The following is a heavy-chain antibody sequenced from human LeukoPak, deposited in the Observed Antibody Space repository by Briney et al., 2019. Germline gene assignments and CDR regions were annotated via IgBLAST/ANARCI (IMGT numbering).Heavy chain of an antibody. Sequence: RSSETLSLTCTVSGGSISSYYWSWIRQPPGRGLEWIGYIYYSGSTNYNPSLRSRVTISLDTSKNQFSLKLRSVTAADTAVYYCARTDYHDIPMWGQGTMVTVSS. CDR2: IYYSGST. D-gene: IGHD3-22*01. J-gene: IGHJ3*01. CDR1: GGSISSYY. V-gene: IGHV4-59*01. CDR3: ARTDYHDIPM.